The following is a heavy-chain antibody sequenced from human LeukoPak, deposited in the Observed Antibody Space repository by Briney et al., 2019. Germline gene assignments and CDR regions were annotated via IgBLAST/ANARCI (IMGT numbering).Heavy chain of an antibody. CDR3: ARGGSLGY. CDR2: ISSSGSAI. J-gene: IGHJ4*02. Sequence: SLSLSCAASGFTFSSYEMNWVRQAPGKGLEWVSKISSSGSAIYYADSVKGRFTISRDNAKSTLYLQMNSLRVEDTAFYYCARGGSLGYWGQGTLVTVSS. CDR1: GFTFSSYE. V-gene: IGHV3-48*03. D-gene: IGHD6-19*01.